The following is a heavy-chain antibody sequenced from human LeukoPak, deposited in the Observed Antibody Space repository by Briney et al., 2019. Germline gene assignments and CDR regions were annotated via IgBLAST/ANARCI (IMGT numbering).Heavy chain of an antibody. Sequence: SETLSLTCTVSGGSISSYYWSWIRQPPGKGLEWIGYIYYSGSTNYNPSLKSRVTISVDTSKNQFSLKLVSVTAADTAVYYCARGQGATVPQVGKNWFDPWGQGTRVIVSS. CDR2: IYYSGST. V-gene: IGHV4-59*12. CDR1: GGSISSYY. J-gene: IGHJ5*02. D-gene: IGHD1-26*01. CDR3: ARGQGATVPQVGKNWFDP.